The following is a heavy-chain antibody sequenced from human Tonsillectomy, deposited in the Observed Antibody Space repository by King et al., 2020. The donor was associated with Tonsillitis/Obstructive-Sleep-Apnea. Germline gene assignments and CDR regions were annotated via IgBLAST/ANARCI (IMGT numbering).Heavy chain of an antibody. CDR2: IFSNDEK. CDR3: ARIPRYCSSTSCYDGFWFDP. CDR1: GFSLSNARMG. Sequence: VTLKESGPVLVKPTETLTLTCTVSGFSLSNARMGVSWIRQPPGKALEWLAHIFSNDEKSYSTSLKSRLTISKDTSKSQVVLTMTNMDPLDTATDYCARIPRYCSSTSCYDGFWFDPWGQGTLVTVSS. D-gene: IGHD2-2*01. J-gene: IGHJ5*02. V-gene: IGHV2-26*01.